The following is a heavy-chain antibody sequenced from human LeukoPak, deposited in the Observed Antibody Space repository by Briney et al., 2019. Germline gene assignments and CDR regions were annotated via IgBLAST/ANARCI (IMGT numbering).Heavy chain of an antibody. CDR2: RCISGTT. V-gene: IGHV4-61*02. CDR3: ARGEPRDHYAMDV. Sequence: TLTLTCTVSGCSISSCSDYWRRIPQPAGKGRDSIVPRCISGTTNYNPTLKSRVTISIDTSNNQFSLKVSSVTAADTAVYYCARGEPRDHYAMDVWGQGTPVTVSS. J-gene: IGHJ6*02. D-gene: IGHD3-16*01. CDR1: GCSISSCSDY.